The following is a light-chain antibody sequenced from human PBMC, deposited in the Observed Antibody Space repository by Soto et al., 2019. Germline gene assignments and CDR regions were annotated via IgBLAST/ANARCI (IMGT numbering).Light chain of an antibody. CDR1: QTVSSY. Sequence: DILMTQSPASLSASVGDRVTITCRASQTVSSYLNWYQHKPGTAPKLLIYHASSLQSGVPSRFSGSGSGTEFTLTIRSPQPDDFATYYCRKYNSYSFGQGTKVDI. V-gene: IGKV1-5*01. J-gene: IGKJ1*01. CDR3: RKYNSYS. CDR2: HAS.